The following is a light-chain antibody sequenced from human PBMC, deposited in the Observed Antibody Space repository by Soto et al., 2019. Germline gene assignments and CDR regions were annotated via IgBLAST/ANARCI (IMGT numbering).Light chain of an antibody. CDR3: SSYAGTHIV. V-gene: IGLV2-8*01. CDR1: SSDVGVYNS. CDR2: DVS. Sequence: QSALTQPPSASGSPGQSVTISCTGTSSDVGVYNSVSWYQQHPAQAPKLMIYDVSKRPSGVPDRFSGSKSGNTASLTVSGLQAEDEAYYYCSSYAGTHIVFGTGTKLTVL. J-gene: IGLJ1*01.